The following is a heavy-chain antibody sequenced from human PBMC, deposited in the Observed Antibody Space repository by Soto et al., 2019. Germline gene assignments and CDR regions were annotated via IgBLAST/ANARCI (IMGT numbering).Heavy chain of an antibody. J-gene: IGHJ5*02. Sequence: QVQLVQSGAEVKKPGSSVKVSCKASGGTFSSFAIIWVRQAPGQGLEWMGGVIPIFGTTDYAQKFQGRVTMIADESTSTAYMELSSLRSEDTAVYYCAREAAAGTNRFDPWGQGTLVIVSS. CDR3: AREAAAGTNRFDP. V-gene: IGHV1-69*01. CDR1: GGTFSSFA. D-gene: IGHD6-13*01. CDR2: VIPIFGTT.